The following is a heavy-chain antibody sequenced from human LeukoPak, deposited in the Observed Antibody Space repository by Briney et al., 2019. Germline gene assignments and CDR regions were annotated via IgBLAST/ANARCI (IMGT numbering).Heavy chain of an antibody. CDR3: AKLAFYETSAPLRDISF. CDR2: IRPTGTNT. CDR1: GFPFNTYA. V-gene: IGHV3-23*01. J-gene: IGHJ4*02. Sequence: PGGSLRLSCAASGFPFNTYAMSWVRQAPGKGLEYISVIRPTGTNTYYASSVKGRFTISRDDSRTTVYLQMSSLRAEDTAIYYCAKLAFYETSAPLRDISFWGQGTLVTVS. D-gene: IGHD3-3*02.